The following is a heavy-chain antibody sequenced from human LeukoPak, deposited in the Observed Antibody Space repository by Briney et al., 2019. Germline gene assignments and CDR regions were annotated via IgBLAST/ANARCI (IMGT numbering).Heavy chain of an antibody. D-gene: IGHD3-10*01. Sequence: GGSLRLSCAASGFTFSSYGMHWVRQAPGKGLEWVAFIWYDGTDKKYAGSVKGRFTVSRDNAKNSLYLQMNSLRAEDTAVYHCARDQLTGGRAPWGQGTLVTVSS. J-gene: IGHJ5*02. V-gene: IGHV3-33*01. CDR3: ARDQLTGGRAP. CDR1: GFTFSSYG. CDR2: IWYDGTDK.